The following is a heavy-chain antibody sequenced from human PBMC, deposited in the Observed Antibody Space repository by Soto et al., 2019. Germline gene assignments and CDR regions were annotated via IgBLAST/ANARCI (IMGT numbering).Heavy chain of an antibody. CDR2: ISAYNGNT. CDR1: GYTFTSYS. CDR3: AGDRRAPVAGNDD. V-gene: IGHV1-18*01. Sequence: ASVKVSCKAFGYTFTSYSISWVRQAPGQGLEWMGWISAYNGNTNYAQKLQGRVTMTTDTSTSTAYMELRSLRSDDTAVYYCAGDRRAPVAGNDDWGQGTLVTVSS. J-gene: IGHJ4*02. D-gene: IGHD6-19*01.